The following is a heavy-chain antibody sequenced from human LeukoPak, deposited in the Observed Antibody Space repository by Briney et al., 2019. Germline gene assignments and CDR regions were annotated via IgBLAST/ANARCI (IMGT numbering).Heavy chain of an antibody. CDR2: ITGSGDTT. CDR3: VKDYSTIAAAANPLFDY. CDR1: GFTFSNYA. V-gene: IGHV3-23*01. J-gene: IGHJ4*02. D-gene: IGHD6-13*01. Sequence: PGGSLRLSCAASGFTFSNYAISWVRQAPGKGLEWVSGITGSGDTTFYADSVKGRFTISRDNSKNTLYLQMHSLRAEDTAVYYCVKDYSTIAAAANPLFDYWGQGALVTVSS.